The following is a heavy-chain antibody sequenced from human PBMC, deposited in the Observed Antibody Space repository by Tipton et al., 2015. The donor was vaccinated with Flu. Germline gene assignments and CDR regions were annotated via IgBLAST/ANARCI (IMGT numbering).Heavy chain of an antibody. Sequence: LRLSCTVSGGSISSFYWSWIRQPPGKGLEWIGYIYSSARTNYNSSLESRVTISVDTSKNQFSLNLSSVTAADTAVYYCAKVKFGWVESWAQGTLVTVSS. J-gene: IGHJ5*01. CDR3: AKVKFGWVES. D-gene: IGHD3-16*01. V-gene: IGHV4-59*01. CDR2: IYSSART. CDR1: GGSISSFY.